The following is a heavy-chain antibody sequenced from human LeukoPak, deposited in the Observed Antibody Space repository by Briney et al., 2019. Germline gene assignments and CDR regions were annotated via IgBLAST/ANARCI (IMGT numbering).Heavy chain of an antibody. D-gene: IGHD2-2*01. CDR3: ASAYCSSTSCFVLDP. V-gene: IGHV1-46*03. CDR1: GYTFTSYY. Sequence: ASVKVSCQASGYTFTSYYMHWVQQAPGQGLEWMGRINPNRGSTSYAQKLQGRVTMTRDTSTSTVYIELSSLRSEDTAVYYCASAYCSSTSCFVLDPWGQGTLVTVSS. J-gene: IGHJ5*02. CDR2: INPNRGST.